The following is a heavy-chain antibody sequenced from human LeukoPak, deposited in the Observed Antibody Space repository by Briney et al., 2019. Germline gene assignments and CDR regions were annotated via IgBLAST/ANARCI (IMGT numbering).Heavy chain of an antibody. J-gene: IGHJ6*03. D-gene: IGHD5-18*01. CDR3: ARVTWIQLWLFYYYYMDV. Sequence: SETLSLTCTVSGYSISSGYYWGWIRQPPGKGLEWIGSIYYSGSTYYNPSLKSRVTISVDTSKNQFSLKLSSVTAADTAVYYCARVTWIQLWLFYYYYMDVWGKGTTVTVSS. CDR2: IYYSGST. CDR1: GYSISSGYY. V-gene: IGHV4-38-2*02.